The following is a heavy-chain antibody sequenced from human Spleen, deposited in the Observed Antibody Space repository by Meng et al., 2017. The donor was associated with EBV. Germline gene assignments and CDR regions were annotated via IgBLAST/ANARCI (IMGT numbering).Heavy chain of an antibody. CDR3: AVGPITESSNY. V-gene: IGHV1-46*03. J-gene: IGHJ4*02. CDR2: LYPSHVST. Sequence: GDTLTNNYRNWVREADGQVPELVGILYPSHVSTTYVKKFQGRIAMTIDTYTCTVYMDLSRLRSEDTDEYFCAVGPITESSNYWGQGTLVTVSS. CDR1: GDTLTNNY. D-gene: IGHD5-24*01.